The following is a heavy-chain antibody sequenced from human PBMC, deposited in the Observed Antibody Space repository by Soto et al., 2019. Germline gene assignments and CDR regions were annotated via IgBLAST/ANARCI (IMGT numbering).Heavy chain of an antibody. V-gene: IGHV3-23*01. CDR3: AKELGRYSSSLMWFDP. D-gene: IGHD6-6*01. CDR2: ISGSGGST. J-gene: IGHJ5*02. CDR1: GFTFSSYA. Sequence: EVQLLESGGGLVQPGGSLRLPCAASGFTFSSYAMSWVRQAPGKGLEWVSAISGSGGSTYYADSVKGRFTISRDNSKNTLYLQITSLRAEDTAVYYCAKELGRYSSSLMWFDPWGQGTLVTVSS.